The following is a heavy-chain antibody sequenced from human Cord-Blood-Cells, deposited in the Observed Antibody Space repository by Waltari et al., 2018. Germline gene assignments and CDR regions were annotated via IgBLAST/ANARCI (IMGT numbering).Heavy chain of an antibody. V-gene: IGHV1-8*01. Sequence: QVQLVQSGAEVKKPGASVKVSCKASVYTFTSYDINWVRQATGQGLEWMGWMNPNSGNTGYAQKFQGRVTITRNTSISTAYMALSSLRSEDTAVYYCARGICGGDCYYYDYGMDVWGQGTTVTVSS. D-gene: IGHD2-21*01. CDR2: MNPNSGNT. CDR3: ARGICGGDCYYYDYGMDV. CDR1: VYTFTSYD. J-gene: IGHJ6*02.